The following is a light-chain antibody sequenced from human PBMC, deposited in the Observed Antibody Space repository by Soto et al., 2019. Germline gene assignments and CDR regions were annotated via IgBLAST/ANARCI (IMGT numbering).Light chain of an antibody. Sequence: DIQMTQSPSTLSASVGDRVTITCRASQSISSWLAWYQQKXXKAPKLLIYDASSLESGVPSRFSGSGSGTEFTLTISSLQPDDFATYYCQQYNSYWYTFGQGTKLEIK. V-gene: IGKV1-5*01. CDR2: DAS. J-gene: IGKJ2*01. CDR3: QQYNSYWYT. CDR1: QSISSW.